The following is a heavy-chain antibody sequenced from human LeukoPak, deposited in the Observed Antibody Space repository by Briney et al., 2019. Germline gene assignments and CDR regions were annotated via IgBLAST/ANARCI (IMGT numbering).Heavy chain of an antibody. Sequence: GESLKISCTGSGYGFFYYWIGWVRQMPGKGLEWMAMIYPADSHIRYSPSFQGQVTISADTSISTAYLQWSSLKASDTAIYYCARFLGSNSPSDYYHYMDVWGKGTTVTVSS. CDR3: ARFLGSNSPSDYYHYMDV. CDR1: GYGFFYYW. J-gene: IGHJ6*03. CDR2: IYPADSHI. V-gene: IGHV5-51*01. D-gene: IGHD6-6*01.